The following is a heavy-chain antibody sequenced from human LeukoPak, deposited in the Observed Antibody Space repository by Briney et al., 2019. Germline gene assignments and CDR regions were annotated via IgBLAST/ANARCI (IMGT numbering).Heavy chain of an antibody. D-gene: IGHD1-7*01. CDR2: IKVDGSER. Sequence: GGSLRLSCAASGFTFSKTWMSWVRQAPGKGLEWVANIKVDGSERYYVDSVKGRFTISRDNAKNSLYLQMNSLRAENTAIYYCARDWNYGFDYWGQGTLVTVSS. J-gene: IGHJ4*02. CDR1: GFTFSKTW. CDR3: ARDWNYGFDY. V-gene: IGHV3-7*01.